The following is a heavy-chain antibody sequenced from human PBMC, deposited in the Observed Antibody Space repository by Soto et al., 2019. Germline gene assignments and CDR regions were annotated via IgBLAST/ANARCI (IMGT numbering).Heavy chain of an antibody. CDR2: ISSSGSTI. CDR1: GFTFSSYE. V-gene: IGHV3-48*03. D-gene: IGHD5-12*01. CDR3: ARDPKRRDGYNFDS. J-gene: IGHJ4*02. Sequence: GGSLRLSCAASGFTFSSYEMNWVRQAPGKGLEWVSYISSSGSTIYYADSVKGRFTISRDNAKNSLYLQMNSLRAEDTAVYYCARDPKRRDGYNFDSWGRGALVTVS.